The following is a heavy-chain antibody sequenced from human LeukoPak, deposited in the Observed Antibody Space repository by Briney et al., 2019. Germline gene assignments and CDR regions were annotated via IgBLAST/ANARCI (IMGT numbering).Heavy chain of an antibody. CDR3: AKGGVVAGTGFADY. CDR1: GLTFSSYG. J-gene: IGHJ4*02. D-gene: IGHD6-19*01. CDR2: ISYDGGNK. V-gene: IGHV3-30*18. Sequence: GRSLRLSCTASGLTFSSYGMHWVRQAPGKGLEWVAVISYDGGNKYYADSVKGRFIISRDNSKNTLYLQMNSLRAEDTAVYYCAKGGVVAGTGFADYWGQGTLVIVSS.